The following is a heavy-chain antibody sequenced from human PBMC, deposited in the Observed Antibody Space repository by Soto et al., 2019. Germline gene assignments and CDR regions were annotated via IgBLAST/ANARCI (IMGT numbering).Heavy chain of an antibody. J-gene: IGHJ4*02. CDR3: ARVAHYYGSGSYGY. CDR1: GYTFTSYD. Sequence: KXXGYTFTSYDINWVRQATGQGLEWMGWMNPNSGNTGYAQKFQGRVTMTRNTSISTAYMELSSLRSEDTAVYYCARVAHYYGSGSYGYWGQGTLVTVSS. CDR2: MNPNSGNT. D-gene: IGHD3-10*01. V-gene: IGHV1-8*01.